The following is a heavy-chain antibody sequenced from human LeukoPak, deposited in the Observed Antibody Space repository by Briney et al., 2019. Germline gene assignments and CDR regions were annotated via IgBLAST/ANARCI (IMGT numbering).Heavy chain of an antibody. CDR1: GFTFDDYA. D-gene: IGHD3-10*01. V-gene: IGHV3-9*01. Sequence: GGSLRLSCAASGFTFDDYAMHWVRQAPGKGLEWVSGINWNSGSIDYADSVKGRFTISRDNAKNSLYLQMNSLRAEDTALYYCAKDFGLGRDGGAFNVWGQGTMVTVSS. J-gene: IGHJ3*01. CDR3: AKDFGLGRDGGAFNV. CDR2: INWNSGSI.